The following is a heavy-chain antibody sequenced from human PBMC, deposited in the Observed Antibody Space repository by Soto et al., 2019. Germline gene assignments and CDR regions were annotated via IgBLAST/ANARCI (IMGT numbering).Heavy chain of an antibody. Sequence: GGSLRLSCAASGFTFSGSAMHWVRQASGKGLEWVGRIRSKANSYATAYAASVKGRFTISRDDSKNTAYLQMNSLKTEDTAVYYCTRHDTYYDFWSGYYGDAEYYYYGMDVWGQGTTVTVSS. CDR3: TRHDTYYDFWSGYYGDAEYYYYGMDV. V-gene: IGHV3-73*01. J-gene: IGHJ6*02. CDR2: IRSKANSYAT. D-gene: IGHD3-3*01. CDR1: GFTFSGSA.